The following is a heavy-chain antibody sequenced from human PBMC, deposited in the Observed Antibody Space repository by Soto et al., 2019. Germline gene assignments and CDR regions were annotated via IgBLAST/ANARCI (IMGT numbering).Heavy chain of an antibody. CDR3: AKGRGGSGSLTPRVDF. V-gene: IGHV3-23*01. CDR2: ISGGGDTT. CDR1: GFTFNNYA. J-gene: IGHJ4*02. D-gene: IGHD3-10*01. Sequence: GGSLRLPCAASGFTFNNYAMTWVRQAPGKGLEWVSAISGGGDTTSYADSVKGRFTVSRDGSKNTLYLQMSSLRAEDTALYYCAKGRGGSGSLTPRVDFWGQGTLVTVSS.